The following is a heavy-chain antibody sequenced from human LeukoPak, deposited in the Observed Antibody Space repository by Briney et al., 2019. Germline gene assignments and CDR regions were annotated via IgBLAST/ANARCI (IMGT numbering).Heavy chain of an antibody. CDR1: GFTFSSHS. D-gene: IGHD4-17*01. CDR2: ISRGGSDK. Sequence: GGSLRLSCAASGFTFSSHSMNWVRQAPGQGLEWVSSISRGGSDKFYADSVKHRFTVSRDNAKSSLYLQMNSLRAEDTAVYYCTREVSTTIGDLDYWGQGTPVTVSS. CDR3: TREVSTTIGDLDY. V-gene: IGHV3-21*01. J-gene: IGHJ4*02.